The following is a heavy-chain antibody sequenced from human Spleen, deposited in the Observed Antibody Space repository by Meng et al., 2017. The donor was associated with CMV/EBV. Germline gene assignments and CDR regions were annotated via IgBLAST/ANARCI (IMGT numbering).Heavy chain of an antibody. V-gene: IGHV3-30*02. CDR2: IRYDGNNK. D-gene: IGHD1-26*01. CDR1: GFTFSSYG. J-gene: IGHJ6*02. Sequence: GESLKISCAASGFTFSSYGMHWVRQAPGKGLEWVAFIRYDGNNKYYADSVKGRFTISRDNSKNTLYLQMNSLRAEDTAVYYCAKGSGSFLYYYYGMDVWGQGTTVTVSS. CDR3: AKGSGSFLYYYYGMDV.